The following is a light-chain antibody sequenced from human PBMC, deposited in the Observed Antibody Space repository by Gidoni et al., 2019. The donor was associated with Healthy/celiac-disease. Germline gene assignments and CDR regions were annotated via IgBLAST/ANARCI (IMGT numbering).Light chain of an antibody. Sequence: DIQMTQSPSTLSASVGDRVTITCLASQSISSWLAWYQQKPGKAPKRLIYKASSLESGVPSRFSGSGSGTEFTLTISSLQPDDFATYYCQQYNSYWTFGQGTKVEIK. V-gene: IGKV1-5*03. CDR2: KAS. CDR1: QSISSW. J-gene: IGKJ1*01. CDR3: QQYNSYWT.